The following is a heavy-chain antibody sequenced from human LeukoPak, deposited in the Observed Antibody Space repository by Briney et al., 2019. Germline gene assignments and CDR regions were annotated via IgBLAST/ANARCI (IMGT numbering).Heavy chain of an antibody. Sequence: SVKVSCKASGGTFSSYAISWVRQAPGQGLEWMGGIIPIFGTANYAQKFQGRVTITADESTSTAYMELSSLRSEDTAVYYCAREVAFVVVSAAATYYFDYWGQGTLVTVSS. CDR1: GGTFSSYA. CDR3: AREVAFVVVSAAATYYFDY. D-gene: IGHD2-2*01. V-gene: IGHV1-69*01. CDR2: IIPIFGTA. J-gene: IGHJ4*02.